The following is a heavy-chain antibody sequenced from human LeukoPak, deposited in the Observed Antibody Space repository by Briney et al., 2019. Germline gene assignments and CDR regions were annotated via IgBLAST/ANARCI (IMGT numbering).Heavy chain of an antibody. Sequence: ASVKVSCKASRYTFTGYYMHWVRQAPGQGLEWMGRINPNSGGTNYAQKFQGRVTMTRDTSISTAYMELSRLRSDDTAVYYCARGLGGLGIFDYWGQGTLVTVSS. CDR3: ARGLGGLGIFDY. CDR2: INPNSGGT. D-gene: IGHD7-27*01. CDR1: RYTFTGYY. V-gene: IGHV1-2*06. J-gene: IGHJ4*02.